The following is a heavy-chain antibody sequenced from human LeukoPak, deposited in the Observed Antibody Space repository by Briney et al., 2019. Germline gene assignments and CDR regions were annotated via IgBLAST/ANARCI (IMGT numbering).Heavy chain of an antibody. J-gene: IGHJ4*02. CDR2: MNPNSGNT. Sequence: ASVKVSCKASGYTFTSYDINWVRQATGQGLEWMGWMNPNSGNTGYAQKFQGRVTMTRHTSISTAYMELSSLRSEDTAVYYCARALDYYDSSGYWYYFDYWGQGTLVTVSS. V-gene: IGHV1-8*01. D-gene: IGHD3-22*01. CDR1: GYTFTSYD. CDR3: ARALDYYDSSGYWYYFDY.